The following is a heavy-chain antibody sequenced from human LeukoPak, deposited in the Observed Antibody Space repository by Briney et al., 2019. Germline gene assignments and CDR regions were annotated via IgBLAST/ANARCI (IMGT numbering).Heavy chain of an antibody. CDR3: AGYLAAFDI. J-gene: IGHJ3*02. D-gene: IGHD1-1*01. CDR1: GFTFSSYG. V-gene: IGHV3-33*03. Sequence: PGGSLRLSRAASGFTFSSYGMHWVRQAPGKGLEWVAVIWYDGSNKYYADSVKGRFTISRDNAKNSLYLQMNSLRAEDTAVYYCAGYLAAFDIWGQGTMVTVSS. CDR2: IWYDGSNK.